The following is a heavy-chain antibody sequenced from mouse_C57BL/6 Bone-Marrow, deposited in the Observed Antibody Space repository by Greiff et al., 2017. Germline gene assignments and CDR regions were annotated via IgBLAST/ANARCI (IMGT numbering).Heavy chain of an antibody. J-gene: IGHJ3*01. V-gene: IGHV14-1*01. Sequence: DVQLQESGAELVRPGASVKLSCTASGFNIKDYYMHWVKQRPEQGLEWIGRIDPEDGDTEYAPKFQGKATMTADTASTTAYLQLSSLTSEDTAVYYCTRMYYDGGAFAYWCQGTLITVSA. CDR3: TRMYYDGGAFAY. CDR1: GFNIKDYY. D-gene: IGHD1-1*01. CDR2: IDPEDGDT.